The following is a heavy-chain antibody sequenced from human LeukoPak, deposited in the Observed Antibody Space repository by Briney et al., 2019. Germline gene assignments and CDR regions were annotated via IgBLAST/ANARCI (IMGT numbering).Heavy chain of an antibody. D-gene: IGHD1-7*01. Sequence: GGSLRLSCAASGFTFRSYGMSWVRQAPGKGLEWVSGMSGSGVNTDYADSVKGRFTISRDNSKNTLYLQMNSLRAEDTAVYYCARDSDQKNWDWGYYMDVWGKGTTVTVSS. CDR3: ARDSDQKNWDWGYYMDV. J-gene: IGHJ6*03. CDR2: MSGSGVNT. CDR1: GFTFRSYG. V-gene: IGHV3-23*01.